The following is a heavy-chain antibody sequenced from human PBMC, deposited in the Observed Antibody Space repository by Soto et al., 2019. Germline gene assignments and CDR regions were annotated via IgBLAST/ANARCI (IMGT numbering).Heavy chain of an antibody. CDR2: LSGSGAST. CDR3: VKDHNHYSSAYYGPRFDQ. J-gene: IGHJ4*02. CDR1: GITFSSHA. V-gene: IGHV3-23*01. Sequence: EVQLLQSGGGVVQPGGSLRLSCAASGITFSSHAMNWVRQAPGGGLEWVSSLSGSGASTYYADSVKGRFTISRDNSTKTLSLPMHRLGSGDTAIFYCVKDHNHYSSAYYGPRFDQWGQGDLVLVSS. D-gene: IGHD3-22*01.